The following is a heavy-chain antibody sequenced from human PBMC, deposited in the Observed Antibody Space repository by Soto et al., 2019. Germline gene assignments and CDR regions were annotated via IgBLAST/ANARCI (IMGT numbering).Heavy chain of an antibody. V-gene: IGHV4-39*07. CDR2: IYATGTT. D-gene: IGHD1-1*01. J-gene: IGHJ5*02. CDR1: GGSISSSSYY. CDR3: VRDGTKTLRDWFDP. Sequence: SETLSLTCTVSGGSISSSSYYWGWIRQPPGKGLEWIGRIYATGTTDYNPSLKSRVMMSVDTSKKQFSLKLRSVTAADTAVYYCVRDGTKTLRDWFDPWGQGISVTVSS.